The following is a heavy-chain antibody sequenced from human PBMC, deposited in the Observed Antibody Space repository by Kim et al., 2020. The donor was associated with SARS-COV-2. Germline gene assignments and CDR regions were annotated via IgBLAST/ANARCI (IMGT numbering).Heavy chain of an antibody. CDR1: GFTFDDYG. CDR2: INWNGGST. Sequence: GGSLRLSCAASGFTFDDYGMSWVRQAPGKGLEWVSGINWNGGSTGYADSVKGRFTISRDNAKNSLYLQMNSLRAEDTALYHCARGQGPAARGYFDYWGQGTLVTVSS. V-gene: IGHV3-20*01. CDR3: ARGQGPAARGYFDY. D-gene: IGHD2-2*01. J-gene: IGHJ4*02.